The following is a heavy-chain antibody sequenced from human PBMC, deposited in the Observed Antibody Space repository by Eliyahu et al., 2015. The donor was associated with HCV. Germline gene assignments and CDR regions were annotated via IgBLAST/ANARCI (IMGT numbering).Heavy chain of an antibody. Sequence: EVQLVQSGAEVKKPGESLRISCKGSGYXFTNYWINWVRQMPGKGLEWMGRIDPSDSYTNYSPSFQGHVTISADKSISTAYLQWSSLKASDTAMYYCARRLKGIAVAGTGSDYYYGMDVWGQGTTVTVSS. V-gene: IGHV5-10-1*01. CDR2: IDPSDSYT. J-gene: IGHJ6*02. CDR1: GYXFTNYW. D-gene: IGHD6-19*01. CDR3: ARRLKGIAVAGTGSDYYYGMDV.